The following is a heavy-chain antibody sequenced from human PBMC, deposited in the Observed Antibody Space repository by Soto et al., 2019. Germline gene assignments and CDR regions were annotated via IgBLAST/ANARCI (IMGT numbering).Heavy chain of an antibody. CDR1: GFTVSNNY. V-gene: IGHV3-66*01. CDR2: IYDGGST. D-gene: IGHD3-10*01. J-gene: IGHJ4*02. CDR3: ARGHYGSPPGYFDY. Sequence: EVQLVESGGGLVQRGGSLRLSCAASGFTVSNNYMSWVRQAPGKGLEWVSVIYDGGSTYYAESVKDRFTISRDNSKNTLDLQMNSRRAEDTAMYYCARGHYGSPPGYFDYWGQGTLVTVSS.